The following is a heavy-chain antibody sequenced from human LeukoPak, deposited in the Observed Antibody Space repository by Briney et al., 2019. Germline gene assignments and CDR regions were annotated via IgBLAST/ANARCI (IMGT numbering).Heavy chain of an antibody. Sequence: ASVKVSCKASGYTLTGFYMHWVRQAPGQGLEWMGCINPNSGGTNYAQKFQGRVTMTRDTSISTAYMELSRLRSDDTAVYYRARNYYDSSGYYLGEDYWGQGTLVTVSS. CDR2: INPNSGGT. CDR1: GYTLTGFY. D-gene: IGHD3-22*01. V-gene: IGHV1-2*02. CDR3: ARNYYDSSGYYLGEDY. J-gene: IGHJ4*02.